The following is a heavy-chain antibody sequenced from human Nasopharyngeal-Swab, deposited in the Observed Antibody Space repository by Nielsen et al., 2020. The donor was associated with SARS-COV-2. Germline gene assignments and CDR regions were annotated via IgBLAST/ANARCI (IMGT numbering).Heavy chain of an antibody. CDR1: GYTFTSYG. Sequence: ASVKISCKASGYTFTSYGISWVRQAPGQGLEWMGWISAYNGNTNYAQKLQGRVTMTTDTSTSTAYMELRSLRSEDTAVYYCARDKSGDFWSGRTTYGMDVWGQGTTVTVSS. D-gene: IGHD3-3*01. V-gene: IGHV1-18*01. CDR2: ISAYNGNT. CDR3: ARDKSGDFWSGRTTYGMDV. J-gene: IGHJ6*02.